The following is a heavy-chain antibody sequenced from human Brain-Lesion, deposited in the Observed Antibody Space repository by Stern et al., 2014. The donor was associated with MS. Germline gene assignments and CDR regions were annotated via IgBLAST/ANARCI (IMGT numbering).Heavy chain of an antibody. CDR1: GYTFSSYD. Sequence: QVQLVESGAEVKKPGASVKVSCKASGYTFSSYDITWVRQASGHGLEWMGWMNPYSGKTGSAQEFKGRVSMTSDPSISTVYMELTSLTSDDTAVYFCARAVRNQLLSEYWGQGTLVTVSS. CDR2: MNPYSGKT. CDR3: ARAVRNQLLSEY. J-gene: IGHJ4*02. D-gene: IGHD2-2*01. V-gene: IGHV1-8*01.